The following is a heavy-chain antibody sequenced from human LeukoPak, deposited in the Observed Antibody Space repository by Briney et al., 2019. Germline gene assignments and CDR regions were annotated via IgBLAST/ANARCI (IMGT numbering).Heavy chain of an antibody. CDR1: GFTFSSYA. CDR3: AKVSGYGDYTEYKKYYYYYYMDV. Sequence: GGSLRLSCAASGFTFSSYAMSWVRQAPGKGLEWVSAISGSGGSTYYADSVKGRFTISRDNSKNTLYLQMNSLRAEDTAVYYCAKVSGYGDYTEYKKYYYYYYMDVWGKGTTVTVSS. V-gene: IGHV3-23*01. D-gene: IGHD4-17*01. J-gene: IGHJ6*03. CDR2: ISGSGGST.